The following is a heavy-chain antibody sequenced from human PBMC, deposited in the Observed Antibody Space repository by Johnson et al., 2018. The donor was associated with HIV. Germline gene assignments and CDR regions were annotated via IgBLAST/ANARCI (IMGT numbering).Heavy chain of an antibody. V-gene: IGHV3-30*03. CDR2: ISYDGSNK. CDR3: ARDPRSSSWYYYSNDAFDI. J-gene: IGHJ3*02. CDR1: GFTFSSYG. Sequence: MQLVESGGGVVQPGRSLRFSCAASGFTFSSYGMHWVRQAPGKGLEWVAVISYDGSNKYYADSVKGRFTISRDNSKNTLYLQMNSLRAEDTAVYYCARDPRSSSWYYYSNDAFDIWGQGTMVTVSS. D-gene: IGHD6-13*01.